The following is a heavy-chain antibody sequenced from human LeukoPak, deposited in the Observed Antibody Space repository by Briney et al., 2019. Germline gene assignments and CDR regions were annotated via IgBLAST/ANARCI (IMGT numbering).Heavy chain of an antibody. Sequence: PGGSLRLSCAASGFTFSSYGMHWVRQAPGKGLEWVAVISYDGSNKYYADSVKGRFTISRDNSKSTLYLQMNSLRAEDTAVYYCARDLGGYSGYDDYFDYWGQGTLVTVSS. V-gene: IGHV3-30*03. CDR1: GFTFSSYG. J-gene: IGHJ4*02. CDR3: ARDLGGYSGYDDYFDY. CDR2: ISYDGSNK. D-gene: IGHD5-12*01.